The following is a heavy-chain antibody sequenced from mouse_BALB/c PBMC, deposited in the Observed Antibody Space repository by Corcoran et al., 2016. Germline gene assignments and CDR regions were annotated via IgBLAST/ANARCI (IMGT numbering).Heavy chain of an antibody. J-gene: IGHJ4*01. Sequence: LVKTGASVKMSCKASGYSFTGYYMHWVKQSHGKSLEWIGYISCYNGATSYNQKFKGKATFTVDTSSSTAYMQFNSLTSEDSAVYYCARGRDYGSSYDAMDYWGQGTSVTVSS. CDR3: ARGRDYGSSYDAMDY. CDR1: GYSFTGYY. D-gene: IGHD1-1*01. V-gene: IGHV1S34*01. CDR2: ISCYNGAT.